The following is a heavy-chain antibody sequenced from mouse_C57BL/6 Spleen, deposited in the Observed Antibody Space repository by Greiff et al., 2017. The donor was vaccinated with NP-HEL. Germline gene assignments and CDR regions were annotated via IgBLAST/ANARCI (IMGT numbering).Heavy chain of an antibody. V-gene: IGHV14-3*01. CDR1: GFNIKNTY. D-gene: IGHD1-1*01. CDR2: IDPANGNT. CDR3: ARNYYGSSWNYFDY. Sequence: VQLKESVAELVRPGASVKLSCTASGFNIKNTYMHWVKQRPEQGLEWIGRIDPANGNTKYAPKFQGKATITADTSSYTAYLQLSSLTSEDTAIYYCARNYYGSSWNYFDYWGQGTTLTVSS. J-gene: IGHJ2*01.